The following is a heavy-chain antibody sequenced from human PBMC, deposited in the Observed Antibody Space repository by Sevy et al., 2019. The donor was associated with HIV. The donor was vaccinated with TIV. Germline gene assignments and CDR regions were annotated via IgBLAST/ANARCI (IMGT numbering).Heavy chain of an antibody. CDR1: GFTLSTYW. J-gene: IGHJ4*02. Sequence: GGSLRLSCAASGFTLSTYWMTWVRQAPGKGLEWVANINQDGSKQNYVDSMKGRFTISRDNAKNSLYVQMNSLRAEDTAVYYCARVGIFEGSESHFRFIDYWGQGILVTVSS. D-gene: IGHD3-10*01. CDR2: INQDGSKQ. CDR3: ARVGIFEGSESHFRFIDY. V-gene: IGHV3-7*01.